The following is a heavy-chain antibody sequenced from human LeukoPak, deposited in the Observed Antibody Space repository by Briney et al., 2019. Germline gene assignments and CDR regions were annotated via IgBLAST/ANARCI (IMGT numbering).Heavy chain of an antibody. V-gene: IGHV4-39*01. CDR1: GGSISSSSYY. CDR2: IFYSGGT. J-gene: IGHJ4*02. CDR3: ARLRISSSWSRTPKSKNYFDY. D-gene: IGHD6-13*01. Sequence: PSETLSLTCTVSGGSISSSSYYWGWIRQPPGKGLEWIGGIFYSGGTFFNPSLKSRVTISVDTSKNQFSLKLSSVTAADTAVYYCARLRISSSWSRTPKSKNYFDYWGQGTLVTVSS.